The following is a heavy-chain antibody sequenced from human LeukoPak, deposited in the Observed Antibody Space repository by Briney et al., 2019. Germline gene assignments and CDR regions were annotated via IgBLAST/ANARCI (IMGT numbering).Heavy chain of an antibody. CDR3: ARDGDNTSFRYCDS. CDR1: GFTFSLYN. CDR2: ISSSYI. Sequence: PGGSLRLSCAASGFTFSLYNMNWVRQAPGKGLEWVSSISSSYIYYADSVKGRFTISRDNAKNSLYLQMNSLRAEDTAVYYCARDGDNTSFRYCDSWGQGTLVTVSS. V-gene: IGHV3-21*01. D-gene: IGHD6-6*01. J-gene: IGHJ4*01.